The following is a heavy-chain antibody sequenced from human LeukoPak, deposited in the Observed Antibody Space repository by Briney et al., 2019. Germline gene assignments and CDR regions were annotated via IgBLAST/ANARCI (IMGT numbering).Heavy chain of an antibody. CDR2: INTNTGNP. V-gene: IGHV7-4-1*02. CDR3: ARELPNYYDSSGGFDY. CDR1: GYTFTSYA. D-gene: IGHD3-22*01. J-gene: IGHJ4*02. Sequence: ASVKVSCKASGYTFTSYAMNWVRQAPGQGLEWMGWINTNTGNPTYAQGFTGRFVFSLDTSVSTAYLQISSLKAEDTAVYYCARELPNYYDSSGGFDYWGQGTLVTVSS.